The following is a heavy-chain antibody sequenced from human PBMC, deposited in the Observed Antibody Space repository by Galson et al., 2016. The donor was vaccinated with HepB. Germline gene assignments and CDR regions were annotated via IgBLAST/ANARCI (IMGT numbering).Heavy chain of an antibody. J-gene: IGHJ6*02. V-gene: IGHV4-34*01. CDR2: VNHSGST. CDR3: ARSKPYYYVGLDV. Sequence: ETLSLTCGVRGGSLSGSYWSWIRQPPGKGLEWIGEVNHSGSTDFNPSLKSRLTISVDTSNNQVSLSLSSVTAADTAVYYCARSKPYYYVGLDVWGQGTTVIVSS. CDR1: GGSLSGSY.